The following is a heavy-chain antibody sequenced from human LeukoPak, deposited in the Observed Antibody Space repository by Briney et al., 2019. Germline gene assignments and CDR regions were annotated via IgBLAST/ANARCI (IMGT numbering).Heavy chain of an antibody. CDR1: GFTFSSYA. Sequence: GGSLRLSCAASGFTFSSYAMSWVRQAPGKGLEWVSAISGSGGSTYYADSVSGRFTISRDNSTRTLNLQVNGLIGEETALYYCATSSGYWGQGTLVTVSS. J-gene: IGHJ4*02. V-gene: IGHV3-23*01. CDR3: ATSSGY. CDR2: ISGSGGST.